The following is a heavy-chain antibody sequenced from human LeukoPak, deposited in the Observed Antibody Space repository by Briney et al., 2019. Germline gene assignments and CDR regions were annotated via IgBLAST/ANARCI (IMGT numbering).Heavy chain of an antibody. Sequence: PGRSLRLSCAASGFSFSSYAMHWVRQAPGKGLEWVAVISYEGSNKYYADSVKGRFTISRDNSKNTLYLQMNSLRAEDTAVYYCARDVSNYYGSGSYYTSNYFDYWGQGTLVTVSS. V-gene: IGHV3-30*04. CDR3: ARDVSNYYGSGSYYTSNYFDY. CDR1: GFSFSSYA. CDR2: ISYEGSNK. D-gene: IGHD3-10*01. J-gene: IGHJ4*02.